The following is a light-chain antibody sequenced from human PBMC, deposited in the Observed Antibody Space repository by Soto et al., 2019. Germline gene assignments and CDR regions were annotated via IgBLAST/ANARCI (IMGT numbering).Light chain of an antibody. Sequence: QSVLTQPASVSGSPGQSITISCTGTSSDVGSYNLVSWYQQHPGKAPKLMIYEVTKRPSGVSNRFSGSKSGNTASLTISGLQAEDEADYYCCSFAGSSDVFGTGTKLTVL. CDR1: SSDVGSYNL. CDR2: EVT. J-gene: IGLJ1*01. V-gene: IGLV2-23*02. CDR3: CSFAGSSDV.